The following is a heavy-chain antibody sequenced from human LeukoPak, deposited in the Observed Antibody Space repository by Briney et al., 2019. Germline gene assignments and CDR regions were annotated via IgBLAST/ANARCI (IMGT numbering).Heavy chain of an antibody. Sequence: SGPTLVNPTQTLTLTCTFSGFSLSTRGVGVGWIRQPPGKALEWLALIYWNDDKRYSPSLKSRLTITKDTSKNQVVLTMTNMDPVDTATYYCAHSEGDFWSGYPQYWGQGTLVTVSS. V-gene: IGHV2-5*01. D-gene: IGHD3-3*01. CDR2: IYWNDDK. J-gene: IGHJ4*02. CDR1: GFSLSTRGVG. CDR3: AHSEGDFWSGYPQY.